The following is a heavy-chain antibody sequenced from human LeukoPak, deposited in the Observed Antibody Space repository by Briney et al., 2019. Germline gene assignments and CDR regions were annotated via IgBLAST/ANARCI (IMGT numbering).Heavy chain of an antibody. CDR3: ARGGDCGGDCYKYFQH. D-gene: IGHD2-21*02. V-gene: IGHV1-69*13. J-gene: IGHJ1*01. CDR1: GYTFNNYA. Sequence: SVKVSCKSSGYTFNNYAMNWVRQAPGQGLEWMGGIIPIFGTANYAQKFQGRVTITADESTSTAYMELSSLRSEDTAVYYCARGGDCGGDCYKYFQHWGQGTLVTVSS. CDR2: IIPIFGTA.